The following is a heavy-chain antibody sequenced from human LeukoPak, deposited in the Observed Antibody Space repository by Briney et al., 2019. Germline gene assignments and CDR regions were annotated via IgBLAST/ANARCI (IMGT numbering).Heavy chain of an antibody. V-gene: IGHV3-7*05. J-gene: IGHJ5*02. CDR1: GFTFSFSW. Sequence: PGGSLSLSCATSGFTFSFSWMFWARQAPGKGLQWVATINPDGSEKYYVDSVRGRFSISRDNAKNFLYLQMTSLRAEDTAVYYCFGGASSSTWGQGTLVTVSS. D-gene: IGHD4/OR15-4a*01. CDR3: FGGASSST. CDR2: INPDGSEK.